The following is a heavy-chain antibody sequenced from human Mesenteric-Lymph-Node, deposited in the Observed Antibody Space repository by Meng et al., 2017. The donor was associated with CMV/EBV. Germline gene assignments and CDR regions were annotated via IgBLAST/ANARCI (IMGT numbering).Heavy chain of an antibody. CDR1: GAVSSSGYY. CDR3: ARSYGSGSYYKYYFDY. CDR2: SYFSEST. D-gene: IGHD3-10*01. J-gene: IGHJ4*02. Sequence: GAVSSSGYYWSWIRQPPGKGLEWIGYSYFSESTNYNPSLKSRVTLSVDTSKNQFSLKLSSVTAADTAIYYCARSYGSGSYYKYYFDYWGQGTLVTVSS. V-gene: IGHV4-61*08.